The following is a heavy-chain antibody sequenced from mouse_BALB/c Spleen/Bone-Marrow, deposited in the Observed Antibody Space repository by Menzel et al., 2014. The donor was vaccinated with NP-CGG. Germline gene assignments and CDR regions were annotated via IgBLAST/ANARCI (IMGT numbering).Heavy chain of an antibody. CDR1: DFNIKDAY. CDR2: IDPANVNT. Sequence: VTLKECGAELVKPGASVKLSCTASDFNIKDAYMHWVKQRPEQGLEWIGRIDPANVNTKYDTKFQGKATITADTSSNTAYLLLSSLTSEDTAVYYCAVYYYGRSSFAYWGQGTLVTVSA. J-gene: IGHJ3*01. CDR3: AVYYYGRSSFAY. D-gene: IGHD1-1*01. V-gene: IGHV14-3*02.